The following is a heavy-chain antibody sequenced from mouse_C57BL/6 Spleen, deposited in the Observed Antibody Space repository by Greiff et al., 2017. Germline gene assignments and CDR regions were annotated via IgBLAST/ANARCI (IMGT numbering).Heavy chain of an antibody. J-gene: IGHJ4*01. Sequence: VQLQQSGAELVRPGASVTLSCKASGYTFTDYEMHWVKQTPVHGLEWIGAIDPETGGTAYNQKFKGKAILTADKSSSTAYMELRSLTSEDSAVYYCTTGYYGSSSYYAMDDWGQGTSVTVSS. CDR2: IDPETGGT. V-gene: IGHV1-15*01. D-gene: IGHD1-1*01. CDR3: TTGYYGSSSYYAMDD. CDR1: GYTFTDYE.